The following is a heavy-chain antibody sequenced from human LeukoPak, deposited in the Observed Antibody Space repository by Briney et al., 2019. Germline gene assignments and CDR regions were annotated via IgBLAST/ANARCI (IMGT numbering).Heavy chain of an antibody. Sequence: ASVKVSCKASGYTFTGYYMHWVRQAPGQGLEWMGWINPNSGGTNYAQKFQGRVTMTRDTSISTAYMELSRLRSDDPAVYYFARGVGELYYYYYYMDVWGKGTTVTVSS. CDR2: INPNSGGT. D-gene: IGHD3-10*01. J-gene: IGHJ6*03. CDR3: ARGVGELYYYYYYMDV. CDR1: GYTFTGYY. V-gene: IGHV1-2*02.